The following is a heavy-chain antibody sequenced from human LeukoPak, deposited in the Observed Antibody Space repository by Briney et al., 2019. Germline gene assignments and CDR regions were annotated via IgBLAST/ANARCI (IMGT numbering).Heavy chain of an antibody. CDR3: ARDPSEKECGGDCYTYYFDY. V-gene: IGHV3-48*03. Sequence: PGGSLRLSCAASGFTFSDYEMNWVRQAPGKGLEWVSYISSSGATIHYADSVKGRFTISRDNAKNSLYLQMDSLRAEDTAVYYCARDPSEKECGGDCYTYYFDYWGQGTLVTVSS. D-gene: IGHD2-21*02. J-gene: IGHJ4*02. CDR1: GFTFSDYE. CDR2: ISSSGATI.